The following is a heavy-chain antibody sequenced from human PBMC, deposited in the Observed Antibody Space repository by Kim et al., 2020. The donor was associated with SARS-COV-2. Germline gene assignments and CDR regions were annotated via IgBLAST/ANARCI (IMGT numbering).Heavy chain of an antibody. V-gene: IGHV1-46*01. CDR2: INPSGGST. Sequence: ASVKVSCKASGYTFTSYYMHWVRQAPGQGLEWMGIINPSGGSTSYAQKFQGRVTMTRDTSTSTVYMELSSLRSEDTAVYYCASSEGSYSVDYYYGMDVWGQGTTVTVSS. CDR3: ASSEGSYSVDYYYGMDV. J-gene: IGHJ6*02. CDR1: GYTFTSYY. D-gene: IGHD1-26*01.